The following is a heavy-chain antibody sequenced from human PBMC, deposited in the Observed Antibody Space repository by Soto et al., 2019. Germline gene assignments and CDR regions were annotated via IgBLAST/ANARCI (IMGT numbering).Heavy chain of an antibody. J-gene: IGHJ6*04. D-gene: IGHD1-1*01. V-gene: IGHV4-30-4*01. CDR2: IYYSGST. CDR1: GGSISSGDYY. Sequence: SETLSLTCTVSGGSISSGDYYWSWIRQPPGKGLEWIGYIYYSGSTYYNPSLKSRVTISVDTSKNQFSLKLSSVTAADTAVYYCARDFHITGTSPPYGMDVWGKGTTVTVSS. CDR3: ARDFHITGTSPPYGMDV.